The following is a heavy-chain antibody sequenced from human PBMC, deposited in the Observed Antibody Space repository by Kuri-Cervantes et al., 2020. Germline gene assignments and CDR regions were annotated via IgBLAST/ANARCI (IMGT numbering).Heavy chain of an antibody. J-gene: IGHJ4*02. CDR2: INAGNGNT. CDR3: ARSNHLYCGGDCYSDY. D-gene: IGHD2-21*01. V-gene: IGHV1/OR15-3*02. CDR1: GYTFNGYY. Sequence: ASVKVSCKASGYTFNGYYMHWVRQAPGQGLEWMGWINAGNGNTKYSQKFQGRVTITRDTSASTAYMELSSLRSDDTAVYYCARSNHLYCGGDCYSDYWGQGTLVTVSS.